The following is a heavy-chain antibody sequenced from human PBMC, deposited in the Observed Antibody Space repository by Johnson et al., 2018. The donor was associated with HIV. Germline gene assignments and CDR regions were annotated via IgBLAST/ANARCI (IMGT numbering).Heavy chain of an antibody. CDR1: GFTFSSYA. Sequence: QVQLVESGGGVVQPGRSLRLSCAASGFTFSSYAMHWVRQAPGKGLEWVAVISYDGSNKYYADSVQGRFTISRDNSKNTLYLQMNSLRVGDTAIYYCARSSVRDDAIDIWGQGTLVTVSS. CDR2: ISYDGSNK. V-gene: IGHV3-30-3*01. J-gene: IGHJ3*02. CDR3: ARSSVRDDAIDI. D-gene: IGHD3-10*01.